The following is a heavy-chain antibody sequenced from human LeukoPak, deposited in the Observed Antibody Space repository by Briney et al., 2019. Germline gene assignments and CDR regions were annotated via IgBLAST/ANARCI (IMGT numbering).Heavy chain of an antibody. CDR3: AKDQRGTPNYRYYFDS. CDR2: ISGSGDTT. J-gene: IGHJ4*02. V-gene: IGHV3-23*01. D-gene: IGHD5-24*01. Sequence: GGSLRLSCAASGFTFSNLAMTWVRQAPGKGLEWVSSISGSGDTTYYADSVKGRFTISRDNSKNTLYLQMSTLRAEDTAIYYCAKDQRGTPNYRYYFDSWGQGTLFTVSS. CDR1: GFTFSNLA.